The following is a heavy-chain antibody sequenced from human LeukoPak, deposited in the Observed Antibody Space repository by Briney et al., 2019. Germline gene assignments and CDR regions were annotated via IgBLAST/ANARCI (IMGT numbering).Heavy chain of an antibody. CDR2: MYYSGTI. V-gene: IGHV4-59*01. CDR3: ARAWATDHFDY. J-gene: IGHJ4*02. CDR1: GGSISTYY. Sequence: PSETLSLTCTVSGGSISTYYWSWIRQPPGKGLEWIGYMYYSGTINYNPSLKSRVTISVDTSKNQFSLKLSSVTAADTAMYYCARAWATDHFDYWGQGTLVTVSS.